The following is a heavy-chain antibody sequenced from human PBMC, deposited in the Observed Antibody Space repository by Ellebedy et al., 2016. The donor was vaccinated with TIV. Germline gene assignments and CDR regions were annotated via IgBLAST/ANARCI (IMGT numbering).Heavy chain of an antibody. V-gene: IGHV4-59*01. D-gene: IGHD4-23*01. CDR2: IYYSGST. J-gene: IGHJ2*01. CDR1: GGSISSYY. CDR3: ARRWAPWYFDL. Sequence: GSLRLSCTVSGGSISSYYWSWIRQPPGKGLEWIGYIYYSGSTNYNPSLKSRVTISVDTSKNQFSLKLSSVTAADTAVYYCARRWAPWYFDLWGRGTLVTVSS.